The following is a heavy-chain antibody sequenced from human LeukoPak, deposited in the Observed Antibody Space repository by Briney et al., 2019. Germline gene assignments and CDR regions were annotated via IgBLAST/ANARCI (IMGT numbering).Heavy chain of an antibody. V-gene: IGHV4-39*07. Sequence: SETLSLTCTVSGGSISSSSYYWGWIRQPPGKGLEWIGSIYYSGSTYYNPSLKSRVTISVDTSKNQFSLKLSSVTAADTAVYYCAGGPTYYDYWGQGALVTVSS. J-gene: IGHJ4*02. CDR1: GGSISSSSYY. D-gene: IGHD3-22*01. CDR3: AGGPTYYDY. CDR2: IYYSGST.